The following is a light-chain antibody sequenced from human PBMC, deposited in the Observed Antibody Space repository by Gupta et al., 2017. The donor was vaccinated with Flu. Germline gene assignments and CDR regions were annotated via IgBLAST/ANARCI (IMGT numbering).Light chain of an antibody. CDR3: RQATSFPHT. CDR1: QGSSSW. J-gene: IGKJ2*01. V-gene: IGKV1-12*01. CDR2: AAS. Sequence: IPLTQSPSSVSASAGDRVTITCRASQGSSSWLAWYQQKPGKAPKLLIYAASSLQSEVPSRFSGSGSGTDFTLTISSLQPEDVATYYCRQATSFPHTFGQGTKLEIK.